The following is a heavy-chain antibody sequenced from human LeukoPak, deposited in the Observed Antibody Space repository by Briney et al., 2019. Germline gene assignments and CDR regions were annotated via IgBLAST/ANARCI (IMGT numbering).Heavy chain of an antibody. Sequence: GGSLRLSCAVSGFTFSSYWMSWVRQAPGKGLEWLANINEDGSGRFYVDSVKGRLTISRDNAKNSLFLQMNSLRAEDTAVYYCARAAGGTSRGYWGQGTLVTVSS. D-gene: IGHD1-26*01. V-gene: IGHV3-7*01. J-gene: IGHJ4*02. CDR2: INEDGSGR. CDR1: GFTFSSYW. CDR3: ARAAGGTSRGY.